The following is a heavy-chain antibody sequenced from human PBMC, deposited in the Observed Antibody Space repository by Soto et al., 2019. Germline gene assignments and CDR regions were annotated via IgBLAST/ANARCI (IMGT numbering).Heavy chain of an antibody. CDR2: IVVGSGNT. CDR3: ARVGQRITMIRGVAWFDP. J-gene: IGHJ5*02. V-gene: IGHV1-58*02. Sequence: SVKVSCKASGFTFTSSAMQWVRQARGQRLEWIGWIVVGSGNTNYAQKFQERVTITRDMSTSTAYMELSSLRSEDTAVYYCARVGQRITMIRGVAWFDPWGQGTLVTVSS. D-gene: IGHD3-10*01. CDR1: GFTFTSSA.